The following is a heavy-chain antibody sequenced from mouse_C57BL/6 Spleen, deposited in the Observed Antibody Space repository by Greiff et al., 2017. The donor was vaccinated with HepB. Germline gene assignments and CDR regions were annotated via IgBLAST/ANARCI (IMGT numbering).Heavy chain of an antibody. J-gene: IGHJ3*01. V-gene: IGHV1-64*01. CDR2: IHPNSGST. Sequence: QVQLQQPGAELVKPGASVKLSCKASGYTFTSYWMHWVKQRPGQGLEWIGMIHPNSGSTNYNEKFKSKATLTVDKSSSTAYMQLSSLTSEDSAVYYCARLYYSNYVFAYWGQGTLVTVSA. CDR3: ARLYYSNYVFAY. CDR1: GYTFTSYW. D-gene: IGHD2-5*01.